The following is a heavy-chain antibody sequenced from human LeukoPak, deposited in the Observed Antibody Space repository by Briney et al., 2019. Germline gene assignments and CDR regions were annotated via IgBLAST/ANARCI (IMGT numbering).Heavy chain of an antibody. Sequence: EATVKVSCKASGYTFTSNYIHWVRQAPGQGLEWMGMIYPRDGSTSYAQKFQGRVTATRDTSTSTVHMELSGLRSEDTAVYYCARDQEGFDYWGQGTLVTVSS. CDR3: ARDQEGFDY. CDR2: IYPRDGST. V-gene: IGHV1-46*01. J-gene: IGHJ4*02. CDR1: GYTFTSNY.